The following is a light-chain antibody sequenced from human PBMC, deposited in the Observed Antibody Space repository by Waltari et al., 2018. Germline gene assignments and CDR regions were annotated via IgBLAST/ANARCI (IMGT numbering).Light chain of an antibody. Sequence: DIQMTQSPSSLSASVGDRVTITCRASQSITKYLNWYQQKPGTAPKLLIYAASSLQAEGPSRCSGGGSGTDFTLTISSLQPEDFATYHCQQSYSKPWTLGQGTKVEI. CDR2: AAS. J-gene: IGKJ1*01. CDR3: QQSYSKPWT. CDR1: QSITKY. V-gene: IGKV1-39*01.